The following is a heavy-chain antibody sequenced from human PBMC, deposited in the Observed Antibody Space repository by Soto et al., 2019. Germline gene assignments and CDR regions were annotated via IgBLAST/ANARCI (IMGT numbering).Heavy chain of an antibody. D-gene: IGHD3-16*01. Sequence: QVQLVQSGAEVKKPGVSVKVSCKASGYTFTSYYMHRVRQAPGQGLEWMGIINPSGGSTSYAQKFQGRVTMTRDTSTSTVYMELSSLRSEDTAVYYCARETKGEWPYFDYWGQGTLVTVSS. J-gene: IGHJ4*02. V-gene: IGHV1-46*03. CDR1: GYTFTSYY. CDR3: ARETKGEWPYFDY. CDR2: INPSGGST.